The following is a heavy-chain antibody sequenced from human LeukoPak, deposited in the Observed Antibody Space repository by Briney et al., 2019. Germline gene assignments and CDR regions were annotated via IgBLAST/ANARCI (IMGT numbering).Heavy chain of an antibody. CDR1: GGSISSYY. Sequence: PSETLPLTCTVSGGSISSYYWSWIRQPPGKGLEYIAYMHYSGVTNYNPSLKSRVSMSVDTSKNQLSLRLTSVTAADTAMYYCASILYGSNGFDYWGQGTLVTVSS. CDR2: MHYSGVT. CDR3: ASILYGSNGFDY. D-gene: IGHD4/OR15-4a*01. J-gene: IGHJ4*02. V-gene: IGHV4-59*01.